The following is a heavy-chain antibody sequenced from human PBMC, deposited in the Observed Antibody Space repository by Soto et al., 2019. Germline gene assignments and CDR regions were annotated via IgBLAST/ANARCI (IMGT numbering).Heavy chain of an antibody. CDR3: ARDRITLANDAFDI. CDR1: GGSISSYY. V-gene: IGHV4-4*07. Sequence: SETLSLTCTVSGGSISSYYWSWIRQPAGKGLEWIGRIYTSGSTNYNPSLKSRVTMSVDTSKNQFSLNLSSVTAAADTAVYYCARDRITLANDAFDIWGQGTMVTV. CDR2: IYTSGST. D-gene: IGHD3-10*01. J-gene: IGHJ3*02.